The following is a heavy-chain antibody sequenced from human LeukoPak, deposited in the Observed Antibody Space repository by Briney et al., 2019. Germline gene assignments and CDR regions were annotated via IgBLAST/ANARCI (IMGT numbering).Heavy chain of an antibody. CDR3: ARRSAAKDAFDI. J-gene: IGHJ3*02. D-gene: IGHD6-25*01. Sequence: GGSLTLSCAASGFTFSSYWMHWVRQAPGKGLVWVSRINSDGSSTSYADSVKGRFTISRDNAKNTLYLQMNSLRAEDTAVYYCARRSAAKDAFDIWGQGTMVTVSS. CDR1: GFTFSSYW. CDR2: INSDGSST. V-gene: IGHV3-74*01.